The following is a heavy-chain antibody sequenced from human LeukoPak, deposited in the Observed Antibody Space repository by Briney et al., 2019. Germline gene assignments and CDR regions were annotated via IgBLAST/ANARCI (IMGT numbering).Heavy chain of an antibody. V-gene: IGHV3-7*01. CDR1: GFTFSNYW. Sequence: GGSLRLSCGASGFTFSNYWMSWVRQAPGKGLEWVINISQDGSGKNYADSVEGRFTISRDNAKNSLYLQMNSLRAEDTAVYYCARFLEYSSSSYYYYGMDVWGQGTTVTVSS. CDR2: ISQDGSGK. D-gene: IGHD6-6*01. J-gene: IGHJ6*02. CDR3: ARFLEYSSSSYYYYGMDV.